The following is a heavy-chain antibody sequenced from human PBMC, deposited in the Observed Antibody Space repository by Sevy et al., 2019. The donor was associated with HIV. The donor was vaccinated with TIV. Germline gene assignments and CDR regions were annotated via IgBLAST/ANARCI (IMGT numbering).Heavy chain of an antibody. CDR3: ARDLLAVTGTVYFDL. V-gene: IGHV3-21*01. Sequence: GGSLRLSCAASGFGFNIYTMHWVRQAPGKGLEWVASISSVGTFIYYADSVKGRFTISRDDARDSLYVQMNSLRPEDTAIYYCARDLLAVTGTVYFDLWGQGALVTVSS. J-gene: IGHJ4*02. CDR2: ISSVGTFI. D-gene: IGHD6-19*01. CDR1: GFGFNIYT.